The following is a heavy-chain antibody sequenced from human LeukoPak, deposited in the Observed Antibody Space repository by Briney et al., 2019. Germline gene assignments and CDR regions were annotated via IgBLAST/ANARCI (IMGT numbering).Heavy chain of an antibody. D-gene: IGHD2/OR15-2a*01. CDR1: GGSISSGSYY. CDR2: ICTSGST. Sequence: PSETLSLTCTVSGGSISSGSYYWSWIRQPAGKGLEWIGRICTSGSTNYNPSLKSRVTISVDTSKNQFSLKLSSVTAADTAVYYCARAYLSRETYYYYYYGMDVWGQGTTVTVSS. V-gene: IGHV4-61*02. CDR3: ARAYLSRETYYYYYYGMDV. J-gene: IGHJ6*02.